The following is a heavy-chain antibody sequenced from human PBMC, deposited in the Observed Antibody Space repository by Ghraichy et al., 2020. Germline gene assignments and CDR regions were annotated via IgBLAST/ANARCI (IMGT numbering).Heavy chain of an antibody. CDR3: ARELAAGWFDP. D-gene: IGHD6-13*01. J-gene: IGHJ5*02. CDR1: GFNVNIKY. Sequence: GGSLRLSCAASGFNVNIKYMSWVRQAPGKGLEWVSVISSDGRAYYADSVKGRFTISRDNSNTLYLQMSSLRVDDTAMYYCARELAAGWFDPWGQGTQVIVSS. V-gene: IGHV3-53*01. CDR2: ISSDGRA.